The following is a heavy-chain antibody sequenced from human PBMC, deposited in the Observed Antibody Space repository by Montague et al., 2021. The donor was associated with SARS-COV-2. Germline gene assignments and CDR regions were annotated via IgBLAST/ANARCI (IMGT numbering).Heavy chain of an antibody. CDR2: IISSGGST. J-gene: IGHJ6*03. Sequence: SLRLSCAAAGITVSRYEMNWVRQAPGKGLEWVSKIISSGGSTYYADSVKGRFTIFRDNAKNSVFLQMNSLRAEDTAVYYCARGYSGYDWGGIGGYYYYMDVWGKGTTVTVSS. CDR3: ARGYSGYDWGGIGGYYYYMDV. V-gene: IGHV3-48*03. CDR1: GITVSRYE. D-gene: IGHD5-12*01.